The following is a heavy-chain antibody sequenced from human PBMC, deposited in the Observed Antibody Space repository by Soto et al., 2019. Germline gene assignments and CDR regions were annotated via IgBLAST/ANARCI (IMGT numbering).Heavy chain of an antibody. J-gene: IGHJ6*02. CDR1: GFIFNSYW. V-gene: IGHV3-74*01. CDR2: INTDESSR. Sequence: EVQPVESGGGLVQPGGSLRLSCAASGFIFNSYWMHWVRQAPGKGLVRVSRINTDESSRSYADSVKGRFTISRDNAKNTLCLQMSSLRAEDTAVYFCARDRVPQLGYYGMDVWGQGTTVTVSS. CDR3: ARDRVPQLGYYGMDV. D-gene: IGHD2-2*01.